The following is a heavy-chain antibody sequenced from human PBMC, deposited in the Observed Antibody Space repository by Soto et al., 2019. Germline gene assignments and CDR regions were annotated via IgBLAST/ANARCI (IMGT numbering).Heavy chain of an antibody. CDR1: GFTFDDYA. CDR2: ISWNSGSI. Sequence: GGSLRLSCAASGFTFDDYAMHWVRQAPGKGLEWVSGISWNSGSIGYADAVKGRFTISRANAKNSLYLQMNSLRAEDTALYYCAKASFPCSGGSCYYYYYMDVWGKGTTVTVSS. CDR3: AKASFPCSGGSCYYYYYMDV. D-gene: IGHD2-15*01. J-gene: IGHJ6*03. V-gene: IGHV3-9*01.